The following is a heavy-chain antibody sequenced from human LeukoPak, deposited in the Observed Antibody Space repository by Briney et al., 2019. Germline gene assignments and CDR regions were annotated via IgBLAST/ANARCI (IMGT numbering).Heavy chain of an antibody. V-gene: IGHV1-46*01. CDR3: ARDAGSGTPGSY. CDR1: GYTFTSYY. CDR2: NNPSGGST. Sequence: ASVKVSCKASGYTFTSYYMHWVRQAPGQGLEWMGINNPSGGSTSYAQKFQGRVTMTRDTSTSTVYMELSSLRSEDTAVYYCARDAGSGTPGSYWGQGTLVTVSS. D-gene: IGHD3-10*01. J-gene: IGHJ4*02.